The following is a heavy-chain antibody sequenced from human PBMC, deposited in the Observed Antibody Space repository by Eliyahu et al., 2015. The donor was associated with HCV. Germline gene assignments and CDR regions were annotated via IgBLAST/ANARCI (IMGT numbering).Heavy chain of an antibody. CDR2: ISTSGRYI. V-gene: IGHV3-21*06. CDR1: GFVFSSXS. CDR3: ARDLSQDSSSSDYGLDA. J-gene: IGHJ6*02. D-gene: IGHD6-6*01. Sequence: EVQLVESGGGLVKPGGSLRLSCAASGFVFSSXSMHWVRQAPGKGLGWVSSISTSGRYIFYADSVRGRFTISRDNAKNSLFLHMTSLRAADTAVYYCARDLSQDSSSSDYGLDAWGQGTTVTVSS.